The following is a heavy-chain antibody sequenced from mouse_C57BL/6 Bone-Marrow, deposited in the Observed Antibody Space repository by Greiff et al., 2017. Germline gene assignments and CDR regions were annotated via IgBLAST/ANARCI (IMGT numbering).Heavy chain of an antibody. CDR2: IYPRSGNT. CDR1: GYTFTSYG. CDR3: ARERGGYSSWFAY. D-gene: IGHD2-3*01. J-gene: IGHJ3*01. V-gene: IGHV1-81*01. Sequence: QVQLQQSGAELARPGASVKLSCKASGYTFTSYGISWVKQRTGQGLEWIGEIYPRSGNTYYNEKFKGKATLTADKSSSTAYMELRSLTSEDSAVYFCARERGGYSSWFAYWGQGTLVTVSA.